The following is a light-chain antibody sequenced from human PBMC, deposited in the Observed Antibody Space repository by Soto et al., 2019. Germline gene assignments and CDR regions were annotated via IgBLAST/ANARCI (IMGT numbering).Light chain of an antibody. Sequence: QSVLTQPRSVSGSPGQSVTISCTGTSSDVGGYNYVSWYQQHPGKAPKLMIYDVSKRPSGVPDRFSGSKSGNTASLTISGLQAEAVADYYCCSYAGSYTLVFGGGTKLTVL. CDR1: SSDVGGYNY. CDR2: DVS. CDR3: CSYAGSYTLV. J-gene: IGLJ2*01. V-gene: IGLV2-11*01.